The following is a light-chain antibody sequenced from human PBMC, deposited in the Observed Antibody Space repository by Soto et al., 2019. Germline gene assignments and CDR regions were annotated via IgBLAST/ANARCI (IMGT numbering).Light chain of an antibody. Sequence: QSVLTQPPSVSGAPGLRVTISCTGSTSNIGAGYAVHWYQQVPGTAPKLLIYGTTNRPSGVPDRFSGSKSGTSASLAITGLQAEDEADYYCAAWDDSLSGVVFGGGTKLTVL. J-gene: IGLJ2*01. CDR2: GTT. CDR3: AAWDDSLSGVV. CDR1: TSNIGAGYA. V-gene: IGLV1-40*01.